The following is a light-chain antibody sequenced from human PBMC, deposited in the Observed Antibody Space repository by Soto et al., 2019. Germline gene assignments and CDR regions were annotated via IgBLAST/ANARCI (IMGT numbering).Light chain of an antibody. CDR3: GAWDSIPSASV. V-gene: IGLV1-51*01. Sequence: QSVLTQPPSVSAAPGQKVTISCSGVSSYIGNNHVSWYQHLPGTAPKLLIYDTTKRPSGIPDRFSVSKSGTSATLVITGLQTGDEADYYCGAWDSIPSASVFGTGTKVTV. J-gene: IGLJ1*01. CDR2: DTT. CDR1: SSYIGNNH.